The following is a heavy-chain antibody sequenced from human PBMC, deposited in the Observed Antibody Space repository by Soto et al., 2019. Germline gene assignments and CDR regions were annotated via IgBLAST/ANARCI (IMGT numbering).Heavy chain of an antibody. CDR3: AKERKVSSGYSSGWYTVGFDY. CDR2: ISGSGGST. Sequence: EVQLLESGGGLVQPGGSLRLSCAASGFTFSSYAMSWVCQAPGTGLEWVSAISGSGGSTYYADSVKGRFTISRDNSKNTLYLQMNSLRAEDTAVYYCAKERKVSSGYSSGWYTVGFDYWGQGTLVTVSS. CDR1: GFTFSSYA. V-gene: IGHV3-23*01. D-gene: IGHD6-19*01. J-gene: IGHJ4*02.